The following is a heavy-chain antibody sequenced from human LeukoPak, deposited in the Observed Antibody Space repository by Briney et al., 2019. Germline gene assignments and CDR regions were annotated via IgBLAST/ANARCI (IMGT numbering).Heavy chain of an antibody. D-gene: IGHD2-21*01. CDR1: GFTFSAYG. J-gene: IGHJ4*02. V-gene: IGHV3-30*02. Sequence: PGGSLRLSCEVSGFTFSAYGIHWVRQSPGKGLEWVAFVRYDGRDKFYADSVKGRFIVSKDNSRTTLQLQMNSLRSEDTAVYFCARGGARDICYFAYCSQGIRVTVSS. CDR3: ARGGARDICYFAY. CDR2: VRYDGRDK.